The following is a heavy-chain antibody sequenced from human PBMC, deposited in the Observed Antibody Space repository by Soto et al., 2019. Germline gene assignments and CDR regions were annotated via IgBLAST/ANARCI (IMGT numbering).Heavy chain of an antibody. Sequence: GALRLSCAAPGFTFSSYGMHWVRQAPGKGLEWVAVISYDGSNKYYADSVKGRFTISRDNSKNTLYLQMNSLRAEDTAVYYCAKDRAPRYCSSTSCYRSPHFDYWGQGTLVTVSS. V-gene: IGHV3-30*18. CDR3: AKDRAPRYCSSTSCYRSPHFDY. D-gene: IGHD2-2*01. J-gene: IGHJ4*02. CDR2: ISYDGSNK. CDR1: GFTFSSYG.